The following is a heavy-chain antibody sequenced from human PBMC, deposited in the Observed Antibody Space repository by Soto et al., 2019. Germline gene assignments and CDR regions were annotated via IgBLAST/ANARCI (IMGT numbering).Heavy chain of an antibody. D-gene: IGHD3-10*01. CDR1: GFTFTRYS. V-gene: IGHV3-21*04. J-gene: IGHJ4*02. CDR3: AKALWFGESSHYFDY. Sequence: EVQLVESGGGLVKPGGSLRLSCAASGFTFTRYSMNWVRQAPGKGLEWVSSISSTTNYIYYGDSMKGRFTISRDNSRNALYLHMNSLRAGDTAVYYCAKALWFGESSHYFDYWGQGTLVTVSS. CDR2: ISSTTNYI.